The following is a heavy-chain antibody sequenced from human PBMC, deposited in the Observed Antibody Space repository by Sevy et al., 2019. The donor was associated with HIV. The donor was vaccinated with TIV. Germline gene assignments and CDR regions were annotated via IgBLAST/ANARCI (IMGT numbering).Heavy chain of an antibody. J-gene: IGHJ4*02. V-gene: IGHV3-7*03. Sequence: GGSLRLSCVVSGLSISTYWMSWVRQAPGKRLEWVASIKQDGSDNSFVDSVRGRFTISRDNAKNLVYLQMSSLSGDDTAMYYCATCSLSNCTFHFWGQGTLVTVSS. D-gene: IGHD4-4*01. CDR3: ATCSLSNCTFHF. CDR1: GLSISTYW. CDR2: IKQDGSDN.